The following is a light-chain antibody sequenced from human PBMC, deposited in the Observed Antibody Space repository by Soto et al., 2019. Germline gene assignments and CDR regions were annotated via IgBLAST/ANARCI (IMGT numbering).Light chain of an antibody. CDR1: QSLLHSNGYNY. Sequence: DIVMTPSPLSLPVTPGEPASISCRSSQSLLHSNGYNYLDWYLQKPGQSPQLLIYLGSNRASGVPYRFSGSGSGTDFTLTISRVEAEDVGVYYCMQALQTPLTFGGGTKVEIK. CDR2: LGS. J-gene: IGKJ4*01. CDR3: MQALQTPLT. V-gene: IGKV2-28*01.